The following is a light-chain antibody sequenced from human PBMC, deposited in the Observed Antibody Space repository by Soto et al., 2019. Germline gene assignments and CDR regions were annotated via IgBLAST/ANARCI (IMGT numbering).Light chain of an antibody. Sequence: EIVMTQSPATLSVSPGERATLSCRASQSVSDNLAWYQQKPGQAPRLLIYFASTRATGTPARFSGSGSGTEFTLTISSLQSEDVAVYYCQQYNKWPLTFGGGTKVETK. J-gene: IGKJ4*01. CDR2: FAS. V-gene: IGKV3-15*01. CDR3: QQYNKWPLT. CDR1: QSVSDN.